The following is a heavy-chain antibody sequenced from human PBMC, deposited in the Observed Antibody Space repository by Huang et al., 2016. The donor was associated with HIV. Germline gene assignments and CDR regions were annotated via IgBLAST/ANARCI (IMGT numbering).Heavy chain of an antibody. CDR1: GFTFSSYA. CDR3: ARGSAGVLWFGEM. Sequence: QERLVESGGGVVQPGRSLRLSCAAAGFTFSSYAMPWVRQAPGKGLEWVAVISYDGSKQHYVDSVKGRFTISRDNSKKMLYLQMNSLRMGDTAVYYCARGSAGVLWFGEMWGQGTLVTVSS. V-gene: IGHV3-30*04. D-gene: IGHD3-10*01. J-gene: IGHJ4*02. CDR2: ISYDGSKQ.